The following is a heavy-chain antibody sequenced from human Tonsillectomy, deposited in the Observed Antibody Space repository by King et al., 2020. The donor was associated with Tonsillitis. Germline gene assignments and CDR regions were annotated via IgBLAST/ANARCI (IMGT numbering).Heavy chain of an antibody. CDR2: IRGRGCST. CDR3: AKXXXSGGTCTCEY. V-gene: IGHV3-23*04. J-gene: IGHJ4*02. D-gene: IGHD1-1*01. CDR1: GFTFSSYA. Sequence: VQLVEXGGGLVQPGGTLXLSCEASGFTFSSYAMSWVRQAPGKGLEWVSTIRGRGCSTYYADPVKARFTVSRDNSKNPLYLQMSSLRAGDTAVYYFAKXXXSGGTCTCEYWGQGXLVTVSS.